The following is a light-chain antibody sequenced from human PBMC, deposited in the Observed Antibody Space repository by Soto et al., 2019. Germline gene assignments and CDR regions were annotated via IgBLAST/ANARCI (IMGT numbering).Light chain of an antibody. CDR1: QTIRKS. J-gene: IGKJ1*01. CDR2: GAS. Sequence: DMQMTQSPSSLSASSGDRVTITCLSSQTIRKSLNWYQQKAETAPKLLIFGASSLQSGVPSRFSASGSGTEFTLTINSLQPEDFATYHCQQSYSTPWTFGQGTKVDIK. V-gene: IGKV1-39*01. CDR3: QQSYSTPWT.